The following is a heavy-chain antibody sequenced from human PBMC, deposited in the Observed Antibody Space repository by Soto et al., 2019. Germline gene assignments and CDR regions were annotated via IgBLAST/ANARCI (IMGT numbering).Heavy chain of an antibody. Sequence: SETLSLTCTVSGGSISRGGYYWSWIRQHPGKGLEWIGYIYYSGSTYYNPSLKSRVTISVDTSKNQFSLKLSSVTAADTAVYYCAREYCTNGVCSFFDYWGQGTLVTVSS. J-gene: IGHJ4*02. V-gene: IGHV4-31*03. CDR1: GGSISRGGYY. CDR3: AREYCTNGVCSFFDY. D-gene: IGHD2-8*01. CDR2: IYYSGST.